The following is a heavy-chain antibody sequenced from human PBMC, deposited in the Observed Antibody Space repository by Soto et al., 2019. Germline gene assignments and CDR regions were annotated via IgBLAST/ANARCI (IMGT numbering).Heavy chain of an antibody. CDR2: VSGSGDST. D-gene: IGHD2-21*02. J-gene: IGHJ4*02. CDR3: ARGRASDCPGCTQDY. Sequence: EVQLLESGGGLAQPGGSLRLSCAASAFTFSSYAMSWVRQAPGKGLEWVSAVSGSGDSTYYADSVKGRFTISRDNSTNTLYLKMNSMRAEDTAVYYCARGRASDCPGCTQDYWGQGTLVTVSS. V-gene: IGHV3-23*01. CDR1: AFTFSSYA.